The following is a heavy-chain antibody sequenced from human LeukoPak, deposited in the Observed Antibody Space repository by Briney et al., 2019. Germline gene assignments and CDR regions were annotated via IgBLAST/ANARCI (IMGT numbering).Heavy chain of an antibody. CDR3: ARDNLLEDTSTVDY. D-gene: IGHD5-12*01. J-gene: IGHJ4*02. CDR2: ISLSGSYM. Sequence: GGSLRLSCAASGFTFSRFNMNWVRQAPGKGLEWVSFISLSGSYMYYADSVEGRVTITRDNAMNAVYLQMDSLRSDDTAVYYCARDNLLEDTSTVDYWGQGTLVTVSS. CDR1: GFTFSRFN. V-gene: IGHV3-21*06.